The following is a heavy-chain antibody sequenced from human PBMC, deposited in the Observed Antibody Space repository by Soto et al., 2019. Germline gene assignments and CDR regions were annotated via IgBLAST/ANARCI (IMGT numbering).Heavy chain of an antibody. D-gene: IGHD1-26*01. J-gene: IGHJ4*02. CDR1: GFTFTNYP. CDR2: VSHDGINP. V-gene: IGHV3-30-3*01. CDR3: AREKTVGGIRLDN. Sequence: QVQLVESGGGVVQPGRSLRLSCAASGFTFTNYPMHWVRQAPGKGLEWVAVVSHDGINPYYADSVKGRFTISRDNSKNTLYLQLNSLRTEDTAVFYCAREKTVGGIRLDNWGQGTLVTVSS.